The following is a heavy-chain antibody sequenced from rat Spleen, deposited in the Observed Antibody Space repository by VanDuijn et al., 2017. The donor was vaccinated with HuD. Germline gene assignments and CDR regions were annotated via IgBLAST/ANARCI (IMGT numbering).Heavy chain of an antibody. Sequence: QVQLKESGPGLVKPSETLSLTCTVSGFSLTSYHVSWVRQPPGKGLEWMGVMWNTGGTRYISALKSRLSISKDTSKSQVFLKVNSFQTEDTATFYCARDAYYTSSPPAYWGQGTLVTVSS. CDR3: ARDAYYTSSPPAY. CDR1: GFSLTSYH. D-gene: IGHD1-2*01. V-gene: IGHV2-41*01. J-gene: IGHJ3*01. CDR2: MWNTGGT.